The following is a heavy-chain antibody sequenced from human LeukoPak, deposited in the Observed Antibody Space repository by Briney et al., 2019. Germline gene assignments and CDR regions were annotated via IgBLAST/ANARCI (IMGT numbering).Heavy chain of an antibody. J-gene: IGHJ5*02. V-gene: IGHV1-8*01. CDR3: ARVPSGGNKFDP. CDR1: GYTFTSYD. D-gene: IGHD6-25*01. CDR2: MNPNSANT. Sequence: ASVKVSCKASGYTFTSYDINWVRQAPGQGLEWMGWMNPNSANTGYAQKFQGRVTMTRNTSISTAYMELRSLRSDDTAVYYCARVPSGGNKFDPWGQGTLVTVSS.